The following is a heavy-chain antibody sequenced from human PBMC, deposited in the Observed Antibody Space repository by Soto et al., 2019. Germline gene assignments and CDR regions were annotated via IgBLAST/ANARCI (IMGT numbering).Heavy chain of an antibody. V-gene: IGHV3-23*01. CDR1: GFTFSSYA. J-gene: IGHJ4*02. CDR3: AKDSGDIAARPMDY. D-gene: IGHD6-6*01. Sequence: GGSLRLSCAASGFTFSSYAMSWVRQAPGKGLEWVSGISGSGGSTYYADSVKGRFTISRDNSKNTLYLQMYSLRAEDTAVYYCAKDSGDIAARPMDYWGQGTLVTVSS. CDR2: ISGSGGST.